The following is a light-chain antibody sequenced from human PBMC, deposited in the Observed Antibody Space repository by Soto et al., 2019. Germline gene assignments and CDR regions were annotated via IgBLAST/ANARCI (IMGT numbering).Light chain of an antibody. V-gene: IGKV3-11*01. J-gene: IGKJ4*01. CDR1: QSVSNY. CDR2: HAS. Sequence: EIVLTQSPATLSLSPGERATPSCRASQSVSNYLAWYQQKPGQAPRLLIYHASKRATGLPARFSGSGSGTDFTLTISSLEPEDFAVYYCQQGNNWPLTFGGGTKVDIK. CDR3: QQGNNWPLT.